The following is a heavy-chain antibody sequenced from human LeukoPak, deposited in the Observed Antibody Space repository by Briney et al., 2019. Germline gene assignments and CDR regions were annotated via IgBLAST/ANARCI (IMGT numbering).Heavy chain of an antibody. Sequence: GGSLRLSCAASGFTLSSHAMNWVRQSPGRGLEWVSSISGSTGATLYADSVKGRFTISRDDSKNTLYLQMDSLKVEDTALYYCVRRGGSDGWGDFDYGGQATLVTVSS. CDR3: VRRGGSDGWGDFDY. CDR1: GFTLSSHA. D-gene: IGHD3-10*01. V-gene: IGHV3-23*01. CDR2: ISGSTGAT. J-gene: IGHJ4*02.